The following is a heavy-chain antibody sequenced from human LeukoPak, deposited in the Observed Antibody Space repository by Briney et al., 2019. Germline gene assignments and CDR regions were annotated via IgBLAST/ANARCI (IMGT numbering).Heavy chain of an antibody. CDR1: GYSINSGYF. J-gene: IGHJ4*02. CDR3: ARPPDHRDYGAAFDW. Sequence: PSETLSLTCAVSGYSINSGYFWGWIRQPPGKGLEWIGSIYHSGTTYYNPSLKSRVTISVDTAKNQFSLRLNSVTAADTAVYYCARPPDHRDYGAAFDWWGQGTLVTVSS. V-gene: IGHV4-38-2*01. CDR2: IYHSGTT. D-gene: IGHD4-17*01.